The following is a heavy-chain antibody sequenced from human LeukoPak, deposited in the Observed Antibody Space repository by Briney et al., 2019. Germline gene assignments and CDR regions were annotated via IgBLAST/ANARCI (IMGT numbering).Heavy chain of an antibody. CDR3: AKRVRSAHYYFDY. CDR1: GFTVSNNY. CDR2: IYSGGST. V-gene: IGHV3-53*01. J-gene: IGHJ4*02. D-gene: IGHD6-19*01. Sequence: GGSLRLSCAASGFTVSNNYMSWVRQAPGKGLEWVSVIYSGGSTYYTDSVKGRFTISRDTSKNTLYLQMNSLRAEDTAVYYCAKRVRSAHYYFDYWGQGTLVTVSA.